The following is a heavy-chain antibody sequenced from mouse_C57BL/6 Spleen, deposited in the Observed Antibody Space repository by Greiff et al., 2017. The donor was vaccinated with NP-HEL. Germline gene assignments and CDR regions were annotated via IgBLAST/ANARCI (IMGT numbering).Heavy chain of an antibody. CDR2: IRSKSNNYAT. D-gene: IGHD1-1*01. V-gene: IGHV10-1*01. Sequence: EVQLVESGGGLVQPKGSLKLSCAASGFSFNTYAMNWVRQAPGKGLEWVARIRSKSNNYATYYADSVKDRFTISRDDSESMLYLQMNNLKTEDTAMYYCVRPDYYGSSPAWFAYWGQGTLVTVSA. CDR1: GFSFNTYA. J-gene: IGHJ3*01. CDR3: VRPDYYGSSPAWFAY.